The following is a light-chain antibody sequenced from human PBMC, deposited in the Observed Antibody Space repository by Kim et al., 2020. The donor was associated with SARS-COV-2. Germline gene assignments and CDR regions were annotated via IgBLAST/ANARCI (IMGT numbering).Light chain of an antibody. CDR3: QKYNGAPWT. V-gene: IGKV1-27*01. J-gene: IGKJ1*01. CDR2: AAS. CDR1: QAITKY. Sequence: ASIGDRVTITCRASQAITKYLAWYQQKPGKPPKVLISAASTLQSGGPSRFSGSGSGTDFTLTISSLQPEDVATYYCQKYNGAPWTFGQGTKVEIK.